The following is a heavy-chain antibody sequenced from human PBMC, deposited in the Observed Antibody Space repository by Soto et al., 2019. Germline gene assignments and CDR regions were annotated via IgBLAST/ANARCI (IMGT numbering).Heavy chain of an antibody. D-gene: IGHD3-9*01. CDR2: IYYSGST. Sequence: QVQLQESGPGLVKPSETLSLTCTVSGGSISSYYWSWIRQPPGKGLEWIGYIYYSGSTNYNPSLKKPVAISVDTSKTQCSRKLSSVTAADTAVYYYARMRNIFTGDPGHFDYWGQGTLSTVSP. J-gene: IGHJ4*02. CDR1: GGSISSYY. V-gene: IGHV4-59*01. CDR3: ARMRNIFTGDPGHFDY.